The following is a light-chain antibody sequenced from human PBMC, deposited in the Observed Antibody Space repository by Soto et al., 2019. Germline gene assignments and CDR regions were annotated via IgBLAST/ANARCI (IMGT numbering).Light chain of an antibody. CDR3: QSYDSSLRGV. V-gene: IGLV1-40*01. J-gene: IGLJ1*01. CDR1: NSDIGAGYD. CDR2: ANY. Sequence: QSVLTQPPSVSGAPGQRVTISCTGGNSDIGAGYDVHWYQQLPGAAPKLVIYANYNRPSGVPDRFSASKSGTSASLAITGLQADDGADYYYQSYDSSLRGVFGTGTKLTVL.